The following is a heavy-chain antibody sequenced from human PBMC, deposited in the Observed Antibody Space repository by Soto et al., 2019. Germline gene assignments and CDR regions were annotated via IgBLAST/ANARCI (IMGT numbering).Heavy chain of an antibody. CDR3: ANYQRQPGGFEY. CDR2: ISENIAYI. J-gene: IGHJ4*02. V-gene: IGHV3-23*01. D-gene: IGHD6-25*01. Sequence: PGGSLRLSCVASGFAFSDSAMRWVRQAPGKGPEWVSTISENIAYIYYADSVKGRFSISRDNSKNTVYLQMNNLRAEDTAIYYCANYQRQPGGFEYWGQGA. CDR1: GFAFSDSA.